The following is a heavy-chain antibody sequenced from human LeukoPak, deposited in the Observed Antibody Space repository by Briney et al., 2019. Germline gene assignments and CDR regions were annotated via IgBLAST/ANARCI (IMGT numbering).Heavy chain of an antibody. CDR1: GYTFTSYY. J-gene: IGHJ4*02. V-gene: IGHV1-46*01. CDR2: INPSGGST. CDR3: ANQLGYGLFTIGGPMGY. D-gene: IGHD5-18*01. Sequence: GASVKVSCKASGYTFTSYYMHWVRQAPGQGLEWMGIINPSGGSTSYAQKFQGRVTMTRDTSTSTVYMELSSLRSEDTAVYYCANQLGYGLFTIGGPMGYWGQGTLVTVSS.